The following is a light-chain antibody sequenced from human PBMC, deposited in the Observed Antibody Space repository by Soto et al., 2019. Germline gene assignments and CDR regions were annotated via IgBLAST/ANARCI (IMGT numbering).Light chain of an antibody. CDR3: QQYYRSPET. J-gene: IGKJ1*01. CDR2: DAS. Sequence: PRLLIFDASSRAPGIPDRFTGSGSGTDFTLTISSMEPEAFAVYFCQQYYRSPETFGQGTKVDIK. V-gene: IGKV3D-20*01.